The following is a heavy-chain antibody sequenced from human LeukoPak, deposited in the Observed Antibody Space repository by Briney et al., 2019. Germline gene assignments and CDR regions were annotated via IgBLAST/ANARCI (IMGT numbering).Heavy chain of an antibody. CDR3: ARDVLRYFDWLSPLFDY. D-gene: IGHD3-9*01. V-gene: IGHV4-59*01. Sequence: SETLSLTCTVSRGSISGYQWSWIRQPPGKGLQWIGNTSYSGSTNYNPSLKSRVTISVDTSKNQFSLKLTSVTAADTAVYYCARDVLRYFDWLSPLFDYWGQGTLVTVSS. CDR1: RGSISGYQ. CDR2: TSYSGST. J-gene: IGHJ4*02.